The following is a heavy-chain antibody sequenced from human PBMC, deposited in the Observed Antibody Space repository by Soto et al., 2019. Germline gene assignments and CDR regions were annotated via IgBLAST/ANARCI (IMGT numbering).Heavy chain of an antibody. CDR3: ARTEEFRPSFNSYSYDMDV. J-gene: IGHJ6*02. CDR2: IYSGGNT. Sequence: PGGSLRLSCAASGFTVSSNYMSWVRQAPGKGLEWVSVIYSGGNTFYANSVKGRFTISRDNSKNTLYLQMNSLRVEDTALYYCARTEEFRPSFNSYSYDMDVWGQGTTVTVSS. V-gene: IGHV3-53*01. CDR1: GFTVSSNY.